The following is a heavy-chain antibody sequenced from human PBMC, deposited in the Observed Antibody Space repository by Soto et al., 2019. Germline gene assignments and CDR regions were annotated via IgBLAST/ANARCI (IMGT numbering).Heavy chain of an antibody. Sequence: GGSLRLSCVASGFTFSYFVMHWVRQGPGKGLEWLAVISEDAETDFHADSVKGRFTVSRDNFKETLYLQMNSLTTDDSGVYFCAKAPFRRPYYFYGMDVWGQGTTVTVSS. V-gene: IGHV3-30*18. CDR1: GFTFSYFV. D-gene: IGHD3-10*01. J-gene: IGHJ6*02. CDR2: ISEDAETD. CDR3: AKAPFRRPYYFYGMDV.